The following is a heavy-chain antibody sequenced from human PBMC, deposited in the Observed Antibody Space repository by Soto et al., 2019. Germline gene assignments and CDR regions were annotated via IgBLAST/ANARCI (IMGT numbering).Heavy chain of an antibody. D-gene: IGHD3-16*02. J-gene: IGHJ5*02. V-gene: IGHV3-21*01. Sequence: PGGSLRLSCAASGFTFSSYSMNWVRQAPGKGLEWVSSISSSSSYIYYADSVKGRFTISRDNAKNSLYLQMNSLRAEDTAVYYCARDLQPRQDDYVWGSYRFPHNWFDPWGQGTLVTVSS. CDR2: ISSSSSYI. CDR3: ARDLQPRQDDYVWGSYRFPHNWFDP. CDR1: GFTFSSYS.